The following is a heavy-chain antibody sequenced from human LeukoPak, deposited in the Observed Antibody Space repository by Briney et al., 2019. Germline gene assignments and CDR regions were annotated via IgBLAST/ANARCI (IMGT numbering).Heavy chain of an antibody. CDR1: GYTFTGYY. V-gene: IGHV1-2*02. Sequence: ASVKVSCKASGYTFTGYYMHWVRQAPGQGLEWMGWINPNSGGTNYARKFQGRVTMTRDTSISTAYMELSRLRSDDTAVYYCAREAITIFGVVKSPYFDYWGQGTLVTVSS. CDR3: AREAITIFGVVKSPYFDY. CDR2: INPNSGGT. D-gene: IGHD3-3*01. J-gene: IGHJ4*02.